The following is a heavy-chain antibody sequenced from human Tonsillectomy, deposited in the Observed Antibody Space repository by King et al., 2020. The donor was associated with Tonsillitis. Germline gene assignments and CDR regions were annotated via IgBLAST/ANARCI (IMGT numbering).Heavy chain of an antibody. CDR2: ISGRGSST. CDR3: AKDMGDTIFGVVVNFDY. J-gene: IGHJ4*02. V-gene: IGHV3-23*04. CDR1: GFTFSSSA. Sequence: VQLVESGGGLVQPGGSLRLSCAASGFTFSSSAMSWVRQAPGKGREWVSAISGRGSSTYYADSVRGRFTISRDNSKNTLYLQMNSLRAEDTAVYYCAKDMGDTIFGVVVNFDYWGQGTLVTVSS. D-gene: IGHD3-3*01.